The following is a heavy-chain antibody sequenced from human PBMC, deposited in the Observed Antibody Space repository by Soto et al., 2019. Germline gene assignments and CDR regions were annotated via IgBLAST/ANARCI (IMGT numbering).Heavy chain of an antibody. D-gene: IGHD2-15*01. J-gene: IGHJ5*02. CDR3: ARDITVVRFDP. V-gene: IGHV3-21*01. Sequence: EVQLVESGGGLVKPGGSLRLACAASGFTFSSYSMNWVRQAPGRGLEWVSSISSSSSYIYYADSVKGRFTISRDNAKNSLYLQMNSLRAEDTAVYYCARDITVVRFDPWGQGTLVTVSS. CDR2: ISSSSSYI. CDR1: GFTFSSYS.